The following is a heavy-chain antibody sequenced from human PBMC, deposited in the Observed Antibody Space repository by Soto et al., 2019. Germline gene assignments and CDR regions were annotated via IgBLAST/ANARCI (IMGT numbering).Heavy chain of an antibody. CDR1: GFTFSSYA. V-gene: IGHV3-30-3*01. Sequence: QVQLVESGGGVVQPGRSLRLSCAASGFTFSSYAMHWVRQAPGKGLEWVAVISYDGSNKYYADSVKGRFTISRDNSKNTLYLQTNSLRAEDTAVYYCARGEQWLSSGYFDYRDQGTLVTVSS. J-gene: IGHJ4*02. CDR3: ARGEQWLSSGYFDY. CDR2: ISYDGSNK. D-gene: IGHD6-19*01.